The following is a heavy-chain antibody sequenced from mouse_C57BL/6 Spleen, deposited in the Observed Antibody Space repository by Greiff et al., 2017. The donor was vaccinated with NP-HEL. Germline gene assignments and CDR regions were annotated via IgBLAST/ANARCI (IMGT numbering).Heavy chain of an antibody. J-gene: IGHJ3*01. CDR1: GFTFSSYT. Sequence: DVHLVESGGGLVKPGGSLKLSCAASGFTFSSYTMSWVRQTPEKRLEWVATISGGGGNTYYPDSVKGRFTISRDNAKNTLYLQMSSLRSEDTALYYCARDGNYGAWFAYWGQGTLVTVSA. D-gene: IGHD2-1*01. V-gene: IGHV5-9*01. CDR3: ARDGNYGAWFAY. CDR2: ISGGGGNT.